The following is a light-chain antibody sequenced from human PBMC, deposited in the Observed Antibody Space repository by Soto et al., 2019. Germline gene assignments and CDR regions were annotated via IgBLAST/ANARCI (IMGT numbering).Light chain of an antibody. CDR2: AAS. CDR3: QQSDSIPVT. CDR1: QTISRN. V-gene: IGKV1-39*01. J-gene: IGKJ5*01. Sequence: DIQMTQSPSSLSASVGDRVTIPCRASQTISRNLNWYQQKPGKAPKLLIYAASSLQSGVPSRFSGSGYGTDFTLAISSLQPEDFATYYCQQSDSIPVTFGQGTRLEIK.